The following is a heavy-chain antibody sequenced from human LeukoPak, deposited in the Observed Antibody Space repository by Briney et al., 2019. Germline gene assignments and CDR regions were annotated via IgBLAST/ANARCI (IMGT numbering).Heavy chain of an antibody. D-gene: IGHD2-2*01. CDR3: ARDMPWGRGQPVYFDY. CDR1: GGTFSSYT. Sequence: SVKVSCKASGGTFSSYTISWVRQAPGQGLEWMGRIIPILGIANYAQKFQGRVTITSDKSTSTAYMELSRLRSEDTAVYYCARDMPWGRGQPVYFDYWGQGTLVTVSS. CDR2: IIPILGIA. V-gene: IGHV1-69*04. J-gene: IGHJ4*02.